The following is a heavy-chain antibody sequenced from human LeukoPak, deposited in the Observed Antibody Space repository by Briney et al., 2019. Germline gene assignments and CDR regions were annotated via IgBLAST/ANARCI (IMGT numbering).Heavy chain of an antibody. CDR2: ISSSGSTI. CDR1: GFXFSSYE. J-gene: IGHJ3*02. D-gene: IGHD6-19*01. CDR3: ARDLPLYSSGWYLGAFDI. Sequence: GGSLRLSCAASGFXFSSYEMNWVRQAPGKGLEWVSYISSSGSTIYYADSVKGRFTISRDNAKNSLYLQMNSLRAEDTAVYYCARDLPLYSSGWYLGAFDIWGQGTMVTVSS. V-gene: IGHV3-48*03.